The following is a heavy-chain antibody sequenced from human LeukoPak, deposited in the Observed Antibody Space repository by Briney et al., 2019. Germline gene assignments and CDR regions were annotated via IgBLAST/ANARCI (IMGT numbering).Heavy chain of an antibody. Sequence: GGSLRLSCAASGFTFSSYSMNWVRQAPGKGLEWVSYISSSSSTIYYADSVKGRFTISRDNAKNSLYLQMNILRAENTAVYYCARDEYYDFWIGQDPTLDYWGQGTLVTVSS. CDR2: ISSSSSTI. V-gene: IGHV3-48*01. CDR3: ARDEYYDFWIGQDPTLDY. D-gene: IGHD3-3*01. CDR1: GFTFSSYS. J-gene: IGHJ4*02.